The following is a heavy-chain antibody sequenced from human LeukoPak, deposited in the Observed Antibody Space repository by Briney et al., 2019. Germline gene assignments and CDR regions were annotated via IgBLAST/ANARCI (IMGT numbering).Heavy chain of an antibody. CDR3: ARTLRDYYDSSGYYLDY. J-gene: IGHJ4*02. CDR1: GFSLSTSGMC. Sequence: SGPALVKPTQTLTLTCTFSGFSLSTSGMCVSWIRQPPGKALEWLARIDWDDDKYYSTSLKTRLTISKDTSKNQVVLTMTNMDPVDTATYYCARTLRDYYDSSGYYLDYWGQGTLVTVSS. V-gene: IGHV2-70*11. CDR2: IDWDDDK. D-gene: IGHD3-22*01.